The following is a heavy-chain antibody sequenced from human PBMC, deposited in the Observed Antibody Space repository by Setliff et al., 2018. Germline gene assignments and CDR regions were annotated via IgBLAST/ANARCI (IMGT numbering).Heavy chain of an antibody. CDR3: AREKADYSDSGGYYGGFYFDS. Sequence: TSETLSLTCSVSSGSIGSHYWNWMRQPPGKGLEWIGHVFHTGSTKYNPSLRSRVTISVDTSENYFSLRLTSVTAADTAVYYCAREKADYSDSGGYYGGFYFDSWGQGALVTVS. CDR1: SGSIGSHY. CDR2: VFHTGST. J-gene: IGHJ4*02. D-gene: IGHD3-22*01. V-gene: IGHV4-59*11.